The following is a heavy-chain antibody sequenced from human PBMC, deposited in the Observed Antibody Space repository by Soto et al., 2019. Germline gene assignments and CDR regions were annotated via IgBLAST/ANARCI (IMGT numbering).Heavy chain of an antibody. J-gene: IGHJ6*02. CDR1: GFTFTSSA. CDR2: IVVGSGNT. D-gene: IGHD1-20*01. CDR3: AAPNWNEYYYYGMDV. V-gene: IGHV1-58*01. Sequence: GASVKVSCKASGFTFTSSAVQWVRQARGQRLEWIGWIVVGSGNTNYAQKFQERVTITRDMSTSTAYMELSSPRSEDTAVYYCAAPNWNEYYYYGMDVWGQGTAVTVSS.